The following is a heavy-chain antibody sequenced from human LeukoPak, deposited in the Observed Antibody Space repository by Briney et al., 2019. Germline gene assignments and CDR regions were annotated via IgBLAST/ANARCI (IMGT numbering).Heavy chain of an antibody. V-gene: IGHV3-7*04. J-gene: IGHJ4*02. CDR3: ARTYSPFDY. D-gene: IGHD5-18*01. Sequence: PGGSLRLSCSVSGFNLNSFWMTWVRQAPGKGLEWVANIGKDGSEKNYVDSVKGRFTISRDNAKNSLYLQMNSLRAEDTAIYYGARTYSPFDYWGQGTLVTVSS. CDR1: GFNLNSFW. CDR2: IGKDGSEK.